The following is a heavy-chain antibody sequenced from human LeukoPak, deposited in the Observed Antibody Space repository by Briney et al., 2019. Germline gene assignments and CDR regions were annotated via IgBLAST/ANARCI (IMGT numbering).Heavy chain of an antibody. D-gene: IGHD1-1*01. J-gene: IGHJ4*02. CDR1: GFTFSSYA. CDR2: ISYDGSNK. V-gene: IGHV3-30*04. Sequence: PGGSLRLSCAASGFTFSSYAMHWVRQAPGKGLEWVAVISYDGSNKYYADPVKGRFTISRDNSKNTLYLQMNSLRAEDTAVYYCARAPMVQYYFDYWGQGTLVTVSS. CDR3: ARAPMVQYYFDY.